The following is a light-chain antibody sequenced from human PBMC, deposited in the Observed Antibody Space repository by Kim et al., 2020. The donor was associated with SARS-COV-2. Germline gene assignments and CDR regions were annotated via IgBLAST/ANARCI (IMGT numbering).Light chain of an antibody. CDR1: QSVSSN. CDR3: QQYNNWPLT. V-gene: IGKV3-15*01. Sequence: VSPGDSATLSCRASQSVSSNLAWYQQKPGQAPRLLISDASSRATGIPARFSGSGSGTEFTLTISSLQSEDFAVYYCQQYNNWPLTVGGGTKVDIK. J-gene: IGKJ4*01. CDR2: DAS.